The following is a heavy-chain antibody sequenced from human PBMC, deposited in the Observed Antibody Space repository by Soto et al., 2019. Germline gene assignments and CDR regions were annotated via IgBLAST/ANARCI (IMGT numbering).Heavy chain of an antibody. CDR2: INPSGGST. J-gene: IGHJ3*02. V-gene: IGHV1-46*01. Sequence: ASVKVSCKASGYTFTSYYMHWVRQAPGQGLEWMGIINPSGGSTSYAQKFQGRVTMTRDTSTSTAYMDLRSLTSGDTAVYYCARDRVAGIWGDAFDIWGQGTMVTVSS. CDR3: ARDRVAGIWGDAFDI. CDR1: GYTFTSYY. D-gene: IGHD3-16*01.